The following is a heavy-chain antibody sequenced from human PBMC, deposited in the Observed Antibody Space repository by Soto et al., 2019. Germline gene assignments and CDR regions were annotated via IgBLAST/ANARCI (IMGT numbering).Heavy chain of an antibody. CDR1: GFTFSSYA. Sequence: VQLLESGGGLVQPGGSLRLSCAASGFTFSSYAMHWVRQAPGKGLEWVAVISYDGSNKYYADSVKGRFTISRDNSKNTLYLQMNSLRAEDTAVYYCARDTRIAAAGTSYYYYYGMDVWGQGTTVTVSS. V-gene: IGHV3-30-3*01. CDR2: ISYDGSNK. CDR3: ARDTRIAAAGTSYYYYYGMDV. D-gene: IGHD6-13*01. J-gene: IGHJ6*02.